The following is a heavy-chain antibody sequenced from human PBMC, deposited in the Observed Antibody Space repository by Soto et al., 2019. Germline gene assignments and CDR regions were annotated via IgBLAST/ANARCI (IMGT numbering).Heavy chain of an antibody. CDR2: ISHLEST. J-gene: IGHJ4*02. CDR3: ARGGGYEFFDY. V-gene: IGHV4-30-2*06. D-gene: IGHD5-12*01. CDR1: GAAISYGGFS. Sequence: QLQLQESGSGLAKTSETLPLTCTVSGAAISYGGFSWSWIRQSPGKGLEWIGCISHLESTYFQPSCKSRLTMSMDRTTNQFSRMIAYLTAANMAVYYCARGGGYEFFDYWAQGVLATVSS.